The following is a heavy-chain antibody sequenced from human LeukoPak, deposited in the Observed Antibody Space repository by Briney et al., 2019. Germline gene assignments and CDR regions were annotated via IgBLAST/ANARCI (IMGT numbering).Heavy chain of an antibody. CDR1: GFTVSSNY. D-gene: IGHD2-2*01. J-gene: IGHJ2*01. V-gene: IGHV3-53*01. CDR2: IYSGGST. CDR3: ARVVEYCSSTGCNYWYFDL. Sequence: GGSLRLSCAASGFTVSSNYMSWVRQAPGKGLEWVSVIYSGGSTYYADSVRGRFTISRDNAKNTLYLQMNSLRAEDTAVYYCARVVEYCSSTGCNYWYFDLWGRGALVTVSS.